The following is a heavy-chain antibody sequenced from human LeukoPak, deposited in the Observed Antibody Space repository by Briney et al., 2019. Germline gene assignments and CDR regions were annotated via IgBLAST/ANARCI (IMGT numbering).Heavy chain of an antibody. D-gene: IGHD1-26*01. CDR2: ISYDGSNK. Sequence: GGSLRLSCAASGFTFSTYAMHWVRQAPGKGLEWVAVISYDGSNKYYADSVKGRFTISRDNSRDTVYLQMNSLRAEGTAVYYCARVLPPRYSGSRTGGYYFDYWGQGTLVTASS. CDR3: ARVLPPRYSGSRTGGYYFDY. J-gene: IGHJ4*02. V-gene: IGHV3-30-3*01. CDR1: GFTFSTYA.